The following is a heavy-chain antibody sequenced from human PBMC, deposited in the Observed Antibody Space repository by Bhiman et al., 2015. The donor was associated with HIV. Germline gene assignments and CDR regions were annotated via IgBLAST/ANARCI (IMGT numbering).Heavy chain of an antibody. V-gene: IGHV3-7*05. J-gene: IGHJ4*02. CDR2: IRRDGNEK. CDR3: SXRGGALVVTYRTTVPRGTY. Sequence: DVQLVESGGGLVQPGGSLRLSCAAYGFTFFNYWMIWVRQAPGKGLEWVASIRRDGNEKQYADSVKGRFTISRDNAKNSLYLQMNNLRAEDTAVYYCSXRGGALVVTYRTTVPRGTYWGQGTPGHR. D-gene: IGHD1-7*01. CDR1: GFTFFNYW.